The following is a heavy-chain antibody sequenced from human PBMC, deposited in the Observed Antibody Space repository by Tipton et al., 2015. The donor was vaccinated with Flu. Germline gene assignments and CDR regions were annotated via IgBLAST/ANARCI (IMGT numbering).Heavy chain of an antibody. CDR1: GYIFSAYG. Sequence: QLVQSGPEVKNPGASMKVSCKTSGYIFSAYGISWVRQAPGQGLEWLGYISGYNGNTKYAQKFQGRLTLVADSSTDTAYMELRSLRPDDTAIYYCARAGLQGDAFDVWGQGTMATVS. J-gene: IGHJ3*01. V-gene: IGHV1-18*01. CDR2: ISGYNGNT. CDR3: ARAGLQGDAFDV.